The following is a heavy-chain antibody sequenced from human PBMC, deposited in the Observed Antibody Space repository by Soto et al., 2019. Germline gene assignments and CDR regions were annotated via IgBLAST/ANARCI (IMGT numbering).Heavy chain of an antibody. J-gene: IGHJ4*02. D-gene: IGHD3-10*01. V-gene: IGHV3-21*06. CDR3: ARDLTTYGSPHFDY. CDR1: GFMFSSYR. CDR2: INSGGTYR. Sequence: EVQLVESGGGLVKRGGSLRLSCAASGFMFSSYRMNWVRQAPGKGLEWVSSINSGGTYRYYADSVQGRFTISRNNARNSFYLQMNSLGVEDTAVYYCARDLTTYGSPHFDYWGQGTLVTVFS.